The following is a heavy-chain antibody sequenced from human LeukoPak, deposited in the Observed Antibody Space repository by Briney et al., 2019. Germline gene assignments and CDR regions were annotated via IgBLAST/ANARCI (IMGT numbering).Heavy chain of an antibody. CDR1: GFTFSNYS. J-gene: IGHJ3*02. CDR2: ITRSSSYI. Sequence: GGSLRLSCAASGFTFSNYSMNWVRHAPGKGLEWVSSITRSSSYIYYADSVKGRFTISRDNAKTSLYLHLNSLRAEDTAVYYCARDRASPGMDAFDIWGQGTMVTVSS. V-gene: IGHV3-21*01. CDR3: ARDRASPGMDAFDI.